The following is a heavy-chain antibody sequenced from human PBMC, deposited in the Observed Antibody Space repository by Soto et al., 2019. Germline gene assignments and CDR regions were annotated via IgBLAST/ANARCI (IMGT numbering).Heavy chain of an antibody. V-gene: IGHV4-59*08. D-gene: IGHD3-3*01. CDR2: IYYSGST. Sequence: SETLSLTCTVSGGSISSYYWSWIRQPPGKGLEWIGYIYYSGSTNYNPSLKSRVTISVDTSKNQFSLKLSSVTAADTAVYYCARRTGYYTRGYFQHWGQGTLVTVSS. J-gene: IGHJ1*01. CDR3: ARRTGYYTRGYFQH. CDR1: GGSISSYY.